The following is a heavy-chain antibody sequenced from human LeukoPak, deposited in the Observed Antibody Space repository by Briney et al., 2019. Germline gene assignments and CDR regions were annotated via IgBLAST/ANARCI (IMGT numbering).Heavy chain of an antibody. Sequence: PSETLSLTCTVSGYSISSGYYWGWIRQPPGKGLEWIGSIYHSGSTYYNPSLKSRVTISVDTSKNQFPLKLSSVTAADTAVYYCARVEYSSSRDYYYYMDVWGKGTTVTVSS. CDR2: IYHSGST. J-gene: IGHJ6*03. V-gene: IGHV4-38-2*02. CDR3: ARVEYSSSRDYYYYMDV. D-gene: IGHD6-13*01. CDR1: GYSISSGYY.